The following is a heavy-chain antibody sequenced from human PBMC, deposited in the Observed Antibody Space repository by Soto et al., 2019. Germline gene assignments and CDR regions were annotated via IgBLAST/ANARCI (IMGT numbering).Heavy chain of an antibody. CDR3: ARSDTAMVTFYYYYGMDV. Sequence: LGGSLRLSCAASGFTFSSYSMNWVRQAPGKGLEWVSSISSSSSYIYYADSVKGRFTISRDNAKNSLYMQMNSLRAEDTAVYYCARSDTAMVTFYYYYGMDVWGQGTTVTVSS. D-gene: IGHD5-18*01. CDR2: ISSSSSYI. J-gene: IGHJ6*02. CDR1: GFTFSSYS. V-gene: IGHV3-21*01.